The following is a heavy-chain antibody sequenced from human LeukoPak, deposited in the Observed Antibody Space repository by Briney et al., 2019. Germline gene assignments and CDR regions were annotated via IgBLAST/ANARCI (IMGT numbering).Heavy chain of an antibody. CDR3: VRDLDWGAYDY. CDR2: ISSSSSYI. D-gene: IGHD3-9*01. Sequence: GGSLRLSCAASGFTFSSYSMNWVRQAPGKGLEWVSSISSSSSYIYYADSVKGRFTISRDNAKNSLYLQMNSLRIEDTAVYYCVRDLDWGAYDYWGQGTLVTVSS. J-gene: IGHJ4*02. CDR1: GFTFSSYS. V-gene: IGHV3-21*04.